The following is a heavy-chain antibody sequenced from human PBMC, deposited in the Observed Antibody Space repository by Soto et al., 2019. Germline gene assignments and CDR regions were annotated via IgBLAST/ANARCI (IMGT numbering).Heavy chain of an antibody. J-gene: IGHJ3*02. CDR3: ARGRYNWNDDSAFDI. Sequence: ASVKVSCKASGYTFTSYAMHWVRQAPGQRLEWMGWINPNSGGTNYAQKFQGWVTITRDTSISTAYMELSRLRSDDTAVYYCARGRYNWNDDSAFDIWGQGTMVTVSS. CDR2: INPNSGGT. D-gene: IGHD1-1*01. CDR1: GYTFTSYA. V-gene: IGHV1-2*04.